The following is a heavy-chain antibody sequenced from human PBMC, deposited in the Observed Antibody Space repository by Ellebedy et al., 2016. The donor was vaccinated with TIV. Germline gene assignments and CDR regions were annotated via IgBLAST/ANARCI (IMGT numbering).Heavy chain of an antibody. V-gene: IGHV4-59*12. CDR1: GGSISSYY. CDR3: ARGPGYYGGNTN. Sequence: SETLSLXXTVSGGSISSYYWSWIRQPPGKGLEWIGYIYYSESTNYNPSLKSRVTISVDTSKNQFSLKLSSVTAADTAVYYCARGPGYYGGNTNWGQGTLVTVSS. CDR2: IYYSEST. J-gene: IGHJ4*02. D-gene: IGHD4-23*01.